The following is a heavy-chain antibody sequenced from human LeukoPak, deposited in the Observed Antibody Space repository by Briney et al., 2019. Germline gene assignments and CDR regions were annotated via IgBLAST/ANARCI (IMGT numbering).Heavy chain of an antibody. CDR1: GFTFSSYA. J-gene: IGHJ6*04. CDR2: ISYDGSNK. D-gene: IGHD2-2*01. V-gene: IGHV3-30*04. CDR3: AREDIVVVPAAMDYYYGMDV. Sequence: GRSLRLSCAASGFTFSSYAMHWVRQAPGKGLEWVAVISYDGSNKYYADSVKGRFTISRDNSENTLYLQMNSLRAEDTAVYYCAREDIVVVPAAMDYYYGMDVWGKGTTVTVSS.